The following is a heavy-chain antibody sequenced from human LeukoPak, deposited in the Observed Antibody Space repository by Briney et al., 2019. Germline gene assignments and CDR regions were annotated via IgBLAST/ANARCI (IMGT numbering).Heavy chain of an antibody. J-gene: IGHJ6*03. CDR1: GYTFTGYY. CDR3: ARGLYYDILTGYQNYYYYMDV. Sequence: ASVKVSCKASGYTFTGYYMHWVRQAPGQGLEWMGWINPNSGGTNYAQKFQGRVTITRNTSISTAYMELSSLRSEDTAVYYCARGLYYDILTGYQNYYYYMDVWGKGTTVTVSS. V-gene: IGHV1-2*02. D-gene: IGHD3-9*01. CDR2: INPNSGGT.